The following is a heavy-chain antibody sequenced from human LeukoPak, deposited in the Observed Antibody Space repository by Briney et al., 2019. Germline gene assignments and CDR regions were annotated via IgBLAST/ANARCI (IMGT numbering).Heavy chain of an antibody. Sequence: SETLSLTCTVSGGSISSSSYYWGWIRQPPGKGLEWIGSIYYSGSTYYNPSLKSRVTISVDTSKNQFSLKLSSVTAADTAVYYCARGVYRLLAAAGIELWFDPWGQGPWSPSPQ. J-gene: IGHJ5*02. CDR1: GGSISSSSYY. CDR3: ARGVYRLLAAAGIELWFDP. CDR2: IYYSGST. V-gene: IGHV4-39*07. D-gene: IGHD6-13*01.